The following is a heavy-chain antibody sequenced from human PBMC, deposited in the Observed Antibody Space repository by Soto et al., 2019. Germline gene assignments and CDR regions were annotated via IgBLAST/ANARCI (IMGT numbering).Heavy chain of an antibody. CDR3: ASRTLYCSGGNCRWDY. D-gene: IGHD2-15*01. Sequence: QLQLQESGPGLVKPSETLSLTCTVSGGSISSSSYYWGWIRQPPGKGLEWIGSISYSGSTYYNPSLKSRVTISVDMSKNQFSLKLSSVTAADTAVYYCASRTLYCSGGNCRWDYWGQGTLVTVSS. CDR2: ISYSGST. CDR1: GGSISSSSYY. V-gene: IGHV4-39*01. J-gene: IGHJ4*02.